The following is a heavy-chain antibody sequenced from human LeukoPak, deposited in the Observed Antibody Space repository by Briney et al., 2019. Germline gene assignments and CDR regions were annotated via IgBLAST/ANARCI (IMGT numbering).Heavy chain of an antibody. V-gene: IGHV3-23*01. Sequence: QTGGSLRLSCAASGFTFSSYAMSWVRQAPGKGLEWVSAISGSGGSTYYADSVKGRFTISRDNAKNSLYLQMNSLRAEDTAVYYCARRGYCSGGSCYWVGSFDYWGQGTLVTVSS. CDR3: ARRGYCSGGSCYWVGSFDY. J-gene: IGHJ4*02. CDR1: GFTFSSYA. D-gene: IGHD2-15*01. CDR2: ISGSGGST.